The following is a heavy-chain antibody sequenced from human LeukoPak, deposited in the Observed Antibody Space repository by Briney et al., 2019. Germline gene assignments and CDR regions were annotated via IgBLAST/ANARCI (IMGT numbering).Heavy chain of an antibody. CDR2: ISAYNGNT. J-gene: IGHJ4*02. V-gene: IGHV1-18*01. Sequence: HGASVKVSCTASGYTFTSYGISWVRQAPGQGLEWMGWISAYNGNTNYAQKLQGRVTMTTDTSTSTAYMELRSLRSDDTAVYYCARVIVASYYYDSSGYYSLFDYWGQGTLVTVSS. CDR3: ARVIVASYYYDSSGYYSLFDY. CDR1: GYTFTSYG. D-gene: IGHD3-22*01.